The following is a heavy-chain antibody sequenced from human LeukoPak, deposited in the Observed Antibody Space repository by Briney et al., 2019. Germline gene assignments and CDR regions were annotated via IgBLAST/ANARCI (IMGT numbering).Heavy chain of an antibody. CDR1: GFTFSNAW. V-gene: IGHV3-15*01. Sequence: GGSLRLSCAASGFTFSNAWMSWVRQAPGKGREWVGRIKCKTDGGTTDYAAPVKGRFTISRDDSRNTLYLQMNSLKTEDTAVYYCTTDDYVDIWGQGTMVTVSS. CDR2: IKCKTDGGTT. CDR3: TTDDYVDI. D-gene: IGHD4-17*01. J-gene: IGHJ3*02.